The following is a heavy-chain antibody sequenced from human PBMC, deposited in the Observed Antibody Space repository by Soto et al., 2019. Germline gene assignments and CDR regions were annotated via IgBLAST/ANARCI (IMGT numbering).Heavy chain of an antibody. CDR2: INAGNGNT. V-gene: IGHV1-3*01. Sequence: ASVKVSFKASGYTFTSYAMHWVRQAPGQRLERMGWINAGNGNTKYSQKFQGRVTITRDTSAGTAYMELSSLRSEDTAVYYCARAGYSYGLYHYGMDVWGQGTTVTVSS. CDR1: GYTFTSYA. D-gene: IGHD5-18*01. J-gene: IGHJ6*02. CDR3: ARAGYSYGLYHYGMDV.